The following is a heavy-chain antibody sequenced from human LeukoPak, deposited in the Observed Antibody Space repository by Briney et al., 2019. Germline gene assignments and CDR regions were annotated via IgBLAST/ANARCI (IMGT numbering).Heavy chain of an antibody. CDR2: ISAYNGDT. J-gene: IGHJ4*02. V-gene: IGHV1-18*01. CDR1: GYTFTSYG. D-gene: IGHD5-12*01. Sequence: ASVKVSCKASGYTFTSYGTSWVRQAPGQGLEWMGWISAYNGDTKYAQKLQGRVTMTTDTSTNTAYMELTSLTSDDTAIYYCARDVVATVGSYYFDSWGQGTLVIVSS. CDR3: ARDVVATVGSYYFDS.